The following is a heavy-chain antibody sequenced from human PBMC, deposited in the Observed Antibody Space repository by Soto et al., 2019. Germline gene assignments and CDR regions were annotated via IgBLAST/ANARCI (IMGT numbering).Heavy chain of an antibody. CDR1: GFTFSSYA. CDR3: AKVEGINYYGSGSYYNAQRTIDY. CDR2: ISGSGGST. J-gene: IGHJ4*02. V-gene: IGHV3-23*01. D-gene: IGHD3-10*01. Sequence: EVQLLESGGGLVQPGGSLRLSCAASGFTFSSYAMSWVRQAPGKGLEWVSAISGSGGSTYYADSVKGRFTISRDNSKNTLYLQMNSLRAEDTAVYYCAKVEGINYYGSGSYYNAQRTIDYWGQGTLVTVSS.